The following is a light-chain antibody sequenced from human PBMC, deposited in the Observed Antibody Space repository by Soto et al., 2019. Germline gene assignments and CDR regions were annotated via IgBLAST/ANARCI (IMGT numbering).Light chain of an antibody. J-gene: IGLJ1*01. V-gene: IGLV1-44*01. CDR1: SSNIGSNT. Sequence: QSVLTQPSSASGTPGQRVTISCSGSSSNIGSNTVNWYQQFPGTAPKLMIYEVNKRPSGVPDRFSGSKSGNTASLTVSGLQAEDEADYYCSSYAGSSNVFGTGTKVTVL. CDR3: SSYAGSSNV. CDR2: EVN.